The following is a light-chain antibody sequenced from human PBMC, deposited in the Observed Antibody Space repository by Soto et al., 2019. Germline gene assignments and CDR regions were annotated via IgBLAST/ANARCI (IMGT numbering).Light chain of an antibody. V-gene: IGLV2-14*01. CDR3: ASFRSGTILV. CDR1: RSDIGDSNF. J-gene: IGLJ1*01. CDR2: EVN. Sequence: QSVLTQPASVSGSPGQSVTISCTGPRSDIGDSNFISWYQHSPGKAPRLLIYEVNNRPSGVSRRFSGSKAGNTASLTISGLLDGDEADYFCASFRSGTILVFGSGT.